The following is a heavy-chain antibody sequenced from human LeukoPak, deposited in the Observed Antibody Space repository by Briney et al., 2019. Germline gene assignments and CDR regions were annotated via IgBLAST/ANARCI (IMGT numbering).Heavy chain of an antibody. J-gene: IGHJ5*02. CDR3: ARGTVATRPTGTHSGWYFLVYNWFDP. CDR1: GGSFSGYY. Sequence: PSETLSLTCAVYGGSFSGYYWSWIRQPPGKGLEWIGEINHSGSTNYNPSLKSRVTISVDTSKNQFSLKLSSVTAADTAVYYCARGTVATRPTGTHSGWYFLVYNWFDPWGQGTLVTVSS. V-gene: IGHV4-34*01. CDR2: INHSGST. D-gene: IGHD6-19*01.